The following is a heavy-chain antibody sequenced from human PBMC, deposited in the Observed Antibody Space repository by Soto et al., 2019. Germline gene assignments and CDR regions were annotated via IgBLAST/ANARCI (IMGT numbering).Heavy chain of an antibody. CDR3: ARVVAAAYYYYGMDV. CDR1: GGSISSYY. V-gene: IGHV4-59*01. D-gene: IGHD6-13*01. CDR2: IYYSGST. Sequence: SETLSLTCTVSGGSISSYYCSWIRQPPGKGLEWIGYIYYSGSTNYNPSLKSRVTISVDTSKNQFSLKLSSVTAADTAVYYCARVVAAAYYYYGMDVWGQGTTVTVSS. J-gene: IGHJ6*02.